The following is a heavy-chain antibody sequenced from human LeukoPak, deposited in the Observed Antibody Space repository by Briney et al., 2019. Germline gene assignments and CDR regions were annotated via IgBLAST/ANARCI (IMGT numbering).Heavy chain of an antibody. Sequence: GGSLRLSCAASGFTFSSYGMHWVRQAPGKGLEWVAVIWYDRSNKYYADSVKGRFTISRDNSKNTLYLQMNSLRAEDTAVYYCAKAMGASEPLLFDYWGQGTLVTVSS. J-gene: IGHJ4*02. CDR3: AKAMGASEPLLFDY. CDR1: GFTFSSYG. V-gene: IGHV3-33*06. D-gene: IGHD2-21*02. CDR2: IWYDRSNK.